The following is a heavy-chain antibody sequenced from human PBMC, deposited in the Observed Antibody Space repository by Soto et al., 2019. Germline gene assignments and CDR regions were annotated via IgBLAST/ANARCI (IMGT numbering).Heavy chain of an antibody. CDR2: ISYDGSNK. CDR3: ARDGGKKYSSRYFDY. J-gene: IGHJ4*02. Sequence: GGSLRLSCAASGFTFSSYAMHWVRQAPGKGLEWVAVISYDGSNKYYADSVKGRFTISRDNSKNTLYLQMNSLRAEDTAVYYCARDGGKKYSSRYFDYWGQGTLVTVSS. CDR1: GFTFSSYA. V-gene: IGHV3-30-3*01. D-gene: IGHD6-13*01.